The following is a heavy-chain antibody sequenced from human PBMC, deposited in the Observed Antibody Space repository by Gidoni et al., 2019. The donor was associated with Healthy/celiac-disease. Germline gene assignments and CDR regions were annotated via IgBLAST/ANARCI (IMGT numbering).Heavy chain of an antibody. J-gene: IGHJ4*02. Sequence: EVQLVESGGGLVQPGGSLRLSCAASGFPSSSYSMNWVRQAPGKGLEWVSYISSSSSTIYYADSVKGRFTISRDNAKNSLYLQMNSLRDEDTAVYYCARVHFGSGWYGGFDYWGQGTLVTVSS. CDR3: ARVHFGSGWYGGFDY. D-gene: IGHD6-19*01. CDR1: GFPSSSYS. V-gene: IGHV3-48*02. CDR2: ISSSSSTI.